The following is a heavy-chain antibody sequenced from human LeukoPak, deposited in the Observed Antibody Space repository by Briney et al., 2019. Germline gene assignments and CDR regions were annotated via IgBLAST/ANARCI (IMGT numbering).Heavy chain of an antibody. D-gene: IGHD1-14*01. Sequence: SETLSLTCAVYGGSFSGYYWSWIRQPAGKGLEWIGRIYTSGSTNYNPSLKSRVTMSVDTSKNQFSLKLSSVTAADTAVYYCARDLGSPPDLDPWGQGTLVTVSS. CDR1: GGSFSGYY. J-gene: IGHJ5*02. CDR2: IYTSGST. V-gene: IGHV4-4*07. CDR3: ARDLGSPPDLDP.